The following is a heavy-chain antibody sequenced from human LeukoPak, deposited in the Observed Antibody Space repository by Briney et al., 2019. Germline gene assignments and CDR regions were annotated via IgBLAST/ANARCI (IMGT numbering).Heavy chain of an antibody. V-gene: IGHV1-18*01. CDR2: ISAYNGNT. CDR1: GYTFTSYG. Sequence: ASVKVSCKASGYTFTSYGISWVRQAPGQGLEWMGWISAYNGNTNYAQKLQGRVTMTTDTSTSTAYMELRSLRSDDTAVYYCARVHCTNGVCRPTNWFDPWGQGTLVTVSS. D-gene: IGHD2-8*01. J-gene: IGHJ5*02. CDR3: ARVHCTNGVCRPTNWFDP.